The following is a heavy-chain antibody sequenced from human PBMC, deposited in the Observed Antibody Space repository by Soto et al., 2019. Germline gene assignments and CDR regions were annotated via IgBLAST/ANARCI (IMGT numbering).Heavy chain of an antibody. J-gene: IGHJ4*02. V-gene: IGHV3-23*01. CDR3: VKGAWLDY. CDR2: ISESGSRT. CDR1: GFSFSRFE. Sequence: GGSLRLSCVASGFSFSRFEMSWVRQAPGKGLEWVSMISESGSRTNYAESVKGRFTVSRDNSKNTLYLQANGLRAEDTAVYYCVKGAWLDYWGQGILVTVSS.